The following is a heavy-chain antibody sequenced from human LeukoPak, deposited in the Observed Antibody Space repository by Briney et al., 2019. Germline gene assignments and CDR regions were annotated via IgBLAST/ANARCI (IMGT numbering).Heavy chain of an antibody. CDR3: AREWDATADY. V-gene: IGHV4-31*03. J-gene: IGHJ4*02. CDR1: GGSISSGGYY. Sequence: TSQTLSLTCTVSGGSISSGGYYWSWIRQHPGKGLEWIGYIYYSGSTYYNPSLKSRVTISVDTSENQFSLKLSSVTAADTAVYYCAREWDATADYWGQGTLVTVSS. D-gene: IGHD2-15*01. CDR2: IYYSGST.